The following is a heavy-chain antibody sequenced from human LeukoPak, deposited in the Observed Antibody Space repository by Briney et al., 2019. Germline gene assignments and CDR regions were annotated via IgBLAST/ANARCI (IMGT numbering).Heavy chain of an antibody. D-gene: IGHD7-27*01. J-gene: IGHJ3*01. CDR3: AKGRWGLTINNFDL. Sequence: PGGSLRLSCAASGFSLTTYAMGWLRQAPGEGLEWVSVISDRGDNTYYGDSVKGRFTNSRDSSKNTLYLQMNSLGGEDTALYYCAKGRWGLTINNFDLWGQGKMVTVSS. V-gene: IGHV3-23*01. CDR2: ISDRGDNT. CDR1: GFSLTTYA.